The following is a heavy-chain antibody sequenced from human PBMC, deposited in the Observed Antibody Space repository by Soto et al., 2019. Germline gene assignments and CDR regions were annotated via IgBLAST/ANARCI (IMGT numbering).Heavy chain of an antibody. D-gene: IGHD3-10*01. CDR3: ARGLFDETSYSGGWYFFDF. J-gene: IGHJ4*02. CDR1: GGSFSGYT. V-gene: IGHV4-34*02. CDR2: INAGGSA. Sequence: QVQLQQWGAGLLKPSETLSLTCAVHGGSFSGYTWTWIRQSPGKGLEWIGQINAGGSAIYNPSLKSRVSISVGTSNNEFFLDLTSVTAADTAVYYCARGLFDETSYSGGWYFFDFWGQGTKVTVSS.